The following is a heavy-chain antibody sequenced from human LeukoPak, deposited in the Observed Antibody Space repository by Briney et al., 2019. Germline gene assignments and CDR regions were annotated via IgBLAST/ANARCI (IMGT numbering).Heavy chain of an antibody. CDR1: GYTFTTYG. Sequence: ASVKVSCKASGYTFTTYGISWVRQAPGQGLEWMGWISTYDGNTNYAQKVQGRVTMNKDTSTSTAYLGLRSLRSDDTAVYYCARDLSPGGSGQPQHYWGQGTLVTVSS. CDR3: ARDLSPGGSGQPQHY. CDR2: ISTYDGNT. V-gene: IGHV1-18*01. J-gene: IGHJ4*02. D-gene: IGHD3-10*01.